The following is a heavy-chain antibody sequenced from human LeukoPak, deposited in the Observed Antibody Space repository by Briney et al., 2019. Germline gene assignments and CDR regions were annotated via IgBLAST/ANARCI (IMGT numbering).Heavy chain of an antibody. CDR2: INTHNGDT. CDR1: GYTFASFG. CDR3: ARDGYRLSGYFYYMDV. J-gene: IGHJ6*03. D-gene: IGHD2-2*03. Sequence: GASVKVSCKASGYTFASFGITWVRQAPGQGLEWMGWINTHNGDTNYAQKLQGRVTMTTDTSTSTAYMELGSLRSDDTAVYYCARDGYRLSGYFYYMDVWGKGTTVTVSS. V-gene: IGHV1-18*01.